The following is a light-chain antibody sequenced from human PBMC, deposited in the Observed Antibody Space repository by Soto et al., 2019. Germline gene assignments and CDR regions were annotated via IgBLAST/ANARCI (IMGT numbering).Light chain of an antibody. Sequence: EIVLTQSPGTLSLSPGESATLSCRASQSVSSDLAWYQQKPGQAPRLVMYGASIRTSGIPNRFSGSGSGTDFTLTISRLEPEDFAVYYCQQYVRAPWTFGQGTKVDIK. CDR2: GAS. J-gene: IGKJ1*01. CDR1: QSVSSD. CDR3: QQYVRAPWT. V-gene: IGKV3-20*01.